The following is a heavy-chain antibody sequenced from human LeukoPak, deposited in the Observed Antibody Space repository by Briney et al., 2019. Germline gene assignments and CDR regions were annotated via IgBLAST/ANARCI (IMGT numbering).Heavy chain of an antibody. CDR2: INPNSGGT. V-gene: IGHV1-2*04. CDR3: ARSPPFDAFDI. CDR1: GYTFTGYY. J-gene: IGHJ3*02. Sequence: GASVKVSCKASGYTFTGYYMHWVRQAPGQGREWMGWINPNSGGTNYAQKFQGWVTMTRDTSISTAYMELSRLRSDDTAVYYCARSPPFDAFDIWGQGTMVTVSS.